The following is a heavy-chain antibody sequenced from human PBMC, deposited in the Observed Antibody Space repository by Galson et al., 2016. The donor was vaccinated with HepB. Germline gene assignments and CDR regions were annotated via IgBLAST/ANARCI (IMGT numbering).Heavy chain of an antibody. Sequence: SVKVSCKASGVTVSSNAVSWVRQAPGQGLELMGGIIPILGTANYAQKFQGRVTITADESTRTADMELSSLRSEDTAVYYCARGRGLWFGEGTPYYGMDVWGQGTTVTVYS. V-gene: IGHV1-69*13. CDR3: ARGRGLWFGEGTPYYGMDV. J-gene: IGHJ6*02. CDR2: IIPILGTA. CDR1: GVTVSSNA. D-gene: IGHD3-10*01.